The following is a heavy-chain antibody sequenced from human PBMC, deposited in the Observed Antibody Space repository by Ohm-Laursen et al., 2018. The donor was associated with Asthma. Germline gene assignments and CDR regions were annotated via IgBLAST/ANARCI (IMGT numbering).Heavy chain of an antibody. CDR1: GGSVSSGNYY. CDR2: INHSGST. Sequence: SETLSLTCTVSGGSVSSGNYYWSWIRQPPGKGLEWIGEINHSGSTNYNPSLKSRVTISVDTSKNQFSLKLSSVTAADTAVYYCARDDCTGGVCYGRPYYYYGMDVWGQGTTVTVSS. D-gene: IGHD2-8*02. CDR3: ARDDCTGGVCYGRPYYYYGMDV. J-gene: IGHJ6*02. V-gene: IGHV4-61*01.